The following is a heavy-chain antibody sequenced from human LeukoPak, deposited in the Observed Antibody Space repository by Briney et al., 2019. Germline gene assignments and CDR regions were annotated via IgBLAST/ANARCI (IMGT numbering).Heavy chain of an antibody. V-gene: IGHV4-4*02. Sequence: PSETLSLTCTVSGGSISSGYWWTWVRQPPGKGPEWIGEIYHSGSTNYNPSLKSRVTISVDKSKRQFSLELRSVTAADTAVYYCARDDTGMVRGVRLDYWGQGTLVTVSS. J-gene: IGHJ4*02. CDR3: ARDDTGMVRGVRLDY. CDR2: IYHSGST. CDR1: GGSISSGYW. D-gene: IGHD3-10*01.